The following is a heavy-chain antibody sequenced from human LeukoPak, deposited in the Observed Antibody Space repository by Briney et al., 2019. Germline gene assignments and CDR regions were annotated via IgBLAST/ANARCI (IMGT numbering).Heavy chain of an antibody. J-gene: IGHJ5*02. CDR2: IYTSGST. D-gene: IGHD3-22*01. Sequence: PSETLSLTCTVSGGSISSYYWSWIRQPAGKGLEWIGRIYTSGSTNYNPSHKSRVTMSVDTSKNQFSLKLSSVTAADTAVYYCARNTEYYYDSSGYYGDNWFDPWGQGTLVTVSS. CDR3: ARNTEYYYDSSGYYGDNWFDP. CDR1: GGSISSYY. V-gene: IGHV4-4*07.